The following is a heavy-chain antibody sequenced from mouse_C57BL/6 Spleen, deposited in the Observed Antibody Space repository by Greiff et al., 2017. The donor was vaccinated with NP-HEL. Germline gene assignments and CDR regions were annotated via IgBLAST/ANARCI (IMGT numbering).Heavy chain of an antibody. V-gene: IGHV1-82*01. Sequence: VQLQQSGPELVKPGASVKISCKASGYAFSSSWMNWVKQRPGKGLEWIGRIYPGDGDTNYNGKFKGKATLTADKSSSTAYMQLSSLTSEDSAVYFCARDGTTVVDSFAYWGQGTLVTVSA. D-gene: IGHD1-1*01. J-gene: IGHJ3*01. CDR1: GYAFSSSW. CDR2: IYPGDGDT. CDR3: ARDGTTVVDSFAY.